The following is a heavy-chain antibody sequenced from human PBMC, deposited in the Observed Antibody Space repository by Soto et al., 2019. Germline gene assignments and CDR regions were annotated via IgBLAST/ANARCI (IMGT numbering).Heavy chain of an antibody. V-gene: IGHV3-30*18. Sequence: GGSLRLSCEASGFAFRSYAMHWVRQAPGKGLEWVGVISYDGGNIYYADSVKGRFTISRDNSKNTLYVQMNSLRAEDTAVYYCAKDQTGSYYYYYGMDVWGQGTTVTVSS. J-gene: IGHJ6*02. CDR3: AKDQTGSYYYYYGMDV. CDR1: GFAFRSYA. CDR2: ISYDGGNI.